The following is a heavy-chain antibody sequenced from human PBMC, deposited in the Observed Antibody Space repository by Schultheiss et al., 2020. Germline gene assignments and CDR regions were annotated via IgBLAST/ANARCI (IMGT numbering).Heavy chain of an antibody. CDR2: TSDTGGST. CDR3: ATDGVGATFLDYYYYMDV. V-gene: IGHV3-23*01. CDR1: GFTFGNSA. J-gene: IGHJ6*03. Sequence: GGSLRLSCAASGFTFGNSAMSWVRQAPGKGLEWVSVTSDTGGSTFYADSVKGRFTISRDNSKNTLYLQMNSLRAEDTAVYYCATDGVGATFLDYYYYMDVWGKGTTVTVSS. D-gene: IGHD1-26*01.